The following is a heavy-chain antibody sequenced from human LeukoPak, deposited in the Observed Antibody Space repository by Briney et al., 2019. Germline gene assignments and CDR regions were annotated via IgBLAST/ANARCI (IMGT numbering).Heavy chain of an antibody. D-gene: IGHD2-2*01. J-gene: IGHJ5*02. CDR3: ARRLTQYDCFDP. CDR2: TYYRSTWYN. V-gene: IGHV6-1*01. Sequence: SQTLSLTCAISGYSVWSKSATRNWIRQAPSRGLEWLGRTYYRSTWYNDYAVSVRGRITVNPDTSKNQFSLHLNSVTPEDTAVYYCARRLTQYDCFDPWGQGILVTVSS. CDR1: GYSVWSKSAT.